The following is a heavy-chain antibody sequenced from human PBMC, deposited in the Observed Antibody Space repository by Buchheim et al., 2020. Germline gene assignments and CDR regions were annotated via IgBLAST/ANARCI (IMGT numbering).Heavy chain of an antibody. CDR3: ARGRYYDILTGYLYYYYYYGMDV. J-gene: IGHJ6*02. CDR1: GYTFTSYD. V-gene: IGHV1-8*01. D-gene: IGHD3-9*01. CDR2: MNPNSGNT. Sequence: QVQLVQSGAEVKKPGASVKVSCKASGYTFTSYDINWVRQATGQGLEWMGWMNPNSGNTGYAQKFQGRVTMTRNTSISPAYMELSSLRSEDTAVYYCARGRYYDILTGYLYYYYYYGMDVWGQGTT.